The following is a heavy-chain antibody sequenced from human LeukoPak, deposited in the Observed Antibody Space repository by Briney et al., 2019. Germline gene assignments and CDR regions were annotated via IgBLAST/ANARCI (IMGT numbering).Heavy chain of an antibody. CDR2: VYYSGST. V-gene: IGHV4-39*07. D-gene: IGHD3-22*01. Sequence: SSETLSLTCTVSGGSISSSSSYWGWIRQPPGKGLEWIGSVYYSGSTYYNPSLKSRVTISVETSKNQFSLKLSSVTAADTAVYYCARVTGYMIEDYFDYWGQGTLVTVSS. CDR3: ARVTGYMIEDYFDY. CDR1: GGSISSSSSY. J-gene: IGHJ4*02.